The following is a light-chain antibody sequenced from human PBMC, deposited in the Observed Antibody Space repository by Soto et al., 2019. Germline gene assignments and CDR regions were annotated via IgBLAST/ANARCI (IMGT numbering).Light chain of an antibody. J-gene: IGLJ2*01. V-gene: IGLV1-51*01. CDR1: RSNVGENY. Sequence: SVLTQTTSVSAAPGQRVTISCAGSRSNVGENYVSWYQQFTGTAPQLVIYDDVKRSPGIPDRFSASKSGTSATLAITGLQTGDEADYYCGTWDNSLSAGLFGTGTQLTVL. CDR3: GTWDNSLSAGL. CDR2: DDV.